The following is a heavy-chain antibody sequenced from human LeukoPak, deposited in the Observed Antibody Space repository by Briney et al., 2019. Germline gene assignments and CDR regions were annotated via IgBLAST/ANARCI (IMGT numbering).Heavy chain of an antibody. CDR3: ARHGVADIVVVPAANFDY. J-gene: IGHJ4*02. D-gene: IGHD2-2*01. CDR1: GGSISSSSYC. CDR2: IYYSGST. Sequence: SETLSLTCTVSGGSISSSSYCWGWIRQPPGKGLEWIGSIYYSGSTYYNPSLKSRVTISVDTSKNQFSLKLSSVTAADTAVYYCARHGVADIVVVPAANFDYWGQGTLVTVSS. V-gene: IGHV4-39*01.